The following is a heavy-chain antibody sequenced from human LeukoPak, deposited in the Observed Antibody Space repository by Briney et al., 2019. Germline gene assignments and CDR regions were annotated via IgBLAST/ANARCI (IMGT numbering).Heavy chain of an antibody. CDR1: GFPFSSYS. J-gene: IGHJ1*01. Sequence: GGSLRLSCVGSGFPFSSYSMNWVRQAPGEGLEWVSSISPGYDYIHYADSVKGRFTISRDNAKNSLYLQMNSLRAEDTAVYYCAREGYSSGWYVGAEYFQHWGQGTLVTVSS. CDR2: ISPGYDYI. V-gene: IGHV3-21*01. D-gene: IGHD6-19*01. CDR3: AREGYSSGWYVGAEYFQH.